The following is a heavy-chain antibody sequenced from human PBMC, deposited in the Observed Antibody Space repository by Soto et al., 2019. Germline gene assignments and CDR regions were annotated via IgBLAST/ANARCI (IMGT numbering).Heavy chain of an antibody. CDR1: GFTFSSYG. J-gene: IGHJ4*02. Sequence: SGGSLRLSCAASGFTFSSYGMHWVRKAQGKGLEWVAVISYDGSNKYYADSVKGRFTISRDNSKNTLYLQMNSLRAEDTAVYYSATEHDCSSTSCYGILFDYWGQGTLVTVSS. D-gene: IGHD2-2*01. CDR2: ISYDGSNK. CDR3: ATEHDCSSTSCYGILFDY. V-gene: IGHV3-30*03.